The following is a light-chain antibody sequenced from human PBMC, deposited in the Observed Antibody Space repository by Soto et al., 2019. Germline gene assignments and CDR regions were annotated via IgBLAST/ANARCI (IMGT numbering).Light chain of an antibody. V-gene: IGKV3-20*01. CDR3: QQYGDSIT. CDR2: DEV. CDR1: QTVTSSY. Sequence: VLTQSPGSLSLSPGERATVSCRASQTVTSSYLAWYQQRPGRAPQLLIYDEVKRATGISERFSGSESGRDYTLTISRLDPEDSAVYYCQQYGDSITFGGGTKVEIK. J-gene: IGKJ4*01.